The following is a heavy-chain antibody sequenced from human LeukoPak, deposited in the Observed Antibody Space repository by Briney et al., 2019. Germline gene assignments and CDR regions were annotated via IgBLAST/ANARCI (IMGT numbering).Heavy chain of an antibody. CDR3: ARDELYIAAATYYYYMDV. D-gene: IGHD6-13*01. Sequence: SETLSLTCTVSGGSISSYYWSWIRQPAGKGLEWIGRIYTSGSTNYNPSLKSRVTMSVDTSKNQFSLKLSSVTAADTAVYYCARDELYIAAATYYYYMDVWGKGTTVTVSS. CDR1: GGSISSYY. V-gene: IGHV4-4*07. CDR2: IYTSGST. J-gene: IGHJ6*03.